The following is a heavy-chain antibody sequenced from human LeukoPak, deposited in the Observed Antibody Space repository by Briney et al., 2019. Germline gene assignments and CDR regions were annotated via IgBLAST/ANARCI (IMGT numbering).Heavy chain of an antibody. D-gene: IGHD3-9*01. Sequence: GGSLRLSCAASGFTLSSYWIHWVRHAPGEGLVWVSRINPDGSRTDYADSVKGRFTISRDNTKNTVDLRMNSLRAEDTAVYYCARDFEAPSNCWGQGTLVTVSS. J-gene: IGHJ4*02. CDR3: ARDFEAPSNC. CDR1: GFTLSSYW. V-gene: IGHV3-74*01. CDR2: INPDGSRT.